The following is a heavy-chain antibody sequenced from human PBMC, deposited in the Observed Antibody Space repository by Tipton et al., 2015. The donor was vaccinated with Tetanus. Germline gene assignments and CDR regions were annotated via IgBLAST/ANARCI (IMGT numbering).Heavy chain of an antibody. D-gene: IGHD6-19*01. CDR3: ARGPGIAVAGGFDY. Sequence: QMQLVQSGAEVKKPGASVKVSCKASGYTFTGYYMHWVRQAPGQGLEWMGWVNPNSGGTNYAQRFQGRVTMTRDTSISTAYMELSRLRSDDTAVYYCARGPGIAVAGGFDYWGQGTLVTVSS. CDR1: GYTFTGYY. J-gene: IGHJ4*02. V-gene: IGHV1-2*02. CDR2: VNPNSGGT.